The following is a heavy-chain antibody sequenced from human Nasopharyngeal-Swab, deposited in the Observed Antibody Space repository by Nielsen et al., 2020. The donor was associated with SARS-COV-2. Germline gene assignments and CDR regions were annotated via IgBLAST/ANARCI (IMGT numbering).Heavy chain of an antibody. CDR3: AKSLKALVAAWKDAFDI. J-gene: IGHJ3*02. V-gene: IGHV3-23*01. D-gene: IGHD2-15*01. CDR2: ISGSGGST. Sequence: GESLKISCAASGFTFSSYAMSWVRQAPGKGLEWVSAISGSGGSTYYADSVKGRFTISRDNSKNTLYLQMSSLRAEDTAVYYCAKSLKALVAAWKDAFDIWGQGTMVTVSS. CDR1: GFTFSSYA.